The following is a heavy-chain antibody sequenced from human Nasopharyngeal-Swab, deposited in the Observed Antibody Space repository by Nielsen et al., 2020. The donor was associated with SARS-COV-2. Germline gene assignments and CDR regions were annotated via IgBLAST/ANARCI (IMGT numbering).Heavy chain of an antibody. V-gene: IGHV4-30-2*01. J-gene: IGHJ6*03. CDR3: ARVGGDYYYYYCMDV. CDR2: IYHSGST. Sequence: WLRQPPGEGLEWIGYIYHSGSTYYNPSLKSRVTISVDRSKNQFSLKLSSVTAADTAVYYCARVGGDYYYYYCMDVWGKGTTVTVSS. D-gene: IGHD1-26*01.